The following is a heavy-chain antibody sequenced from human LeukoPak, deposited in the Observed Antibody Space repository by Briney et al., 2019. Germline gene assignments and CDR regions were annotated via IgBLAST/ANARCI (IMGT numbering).Heavy chain of an antibody. CDR1: GFTFSTYW. Sequence: GGSLRLSCAASGFTFSTYWMPWVRPAPGKGLVWVSRINNEETAANYADSVQGRFTISRDNANNMLYLQMDSLRAEDTAVYYCARESTVGPIQTDALDIWGQGTMVTVSS. CDR3: ARESTVGPIQTDALDI. V-gene: IGHV3-74*01. CDR2: INNEETAA. D-gene: IGHD1-26*01. J-gene: IGHJ3*02.